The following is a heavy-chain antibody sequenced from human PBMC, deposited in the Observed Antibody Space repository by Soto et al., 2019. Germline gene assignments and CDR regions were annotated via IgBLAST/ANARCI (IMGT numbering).Heavy chain of an antibody. CDR2: MNPNSGNT. D-gene: IGHD4-17*01. V-gene: IGHV1-8*01. Sequence: QVQLVQSGAEVKKAGASVKVSCKASGYTFTSYDINWVRQATGQGLEWMGWMNPNSGNTGYAQKFQGRVTMTRNTSISTAYMELSSLRSEDTAVYYCARAGHGDYWALNGMDVWGQGTKVTVSS. CDR3: ARAGHGDYWALNGMDV. J-gene: IGHJ6*02. CDR1: GYTFTSYD.